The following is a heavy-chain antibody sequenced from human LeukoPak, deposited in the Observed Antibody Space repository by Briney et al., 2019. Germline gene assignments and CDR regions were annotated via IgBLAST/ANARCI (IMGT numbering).Heavy chain of an antibody. V-gene: IGHV1-2*02. Sequence: GASVKVSCKASGYTFTGYYMHWVRQAPGQGLEWMGWINPNSGGTNYAQKFQGRVTMTRDTSISTAYMELSRLRSDDTAAYYCARDGAVAGLYYYYGTDVWGQGTTVTVSS. CDR3: ARDGAVAGLYYYYGTDV. CDR2: INPNSGGT. CDR1: GYTFTGYY. J-gene: IGHJ6*02. D-gene: IGHD6-19*01.